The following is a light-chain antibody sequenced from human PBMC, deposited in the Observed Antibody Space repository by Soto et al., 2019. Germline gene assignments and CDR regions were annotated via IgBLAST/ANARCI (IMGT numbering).Light chain of an antibody. Sequence: DIQMTQSPSTLSASVGDRVTITCRASQSISSWLAWYQQKPGKAPKLLIYDASRLESGVPSRFSGSESGTEFTLTISGLHAEDFATYYCQQYNNFPLTFGGGTKV. CDR2: DAS. CDR1: QSISSW. J-gene: IGKJ4*01. V-gene: IGKV1-5*01. CDR3: QQYNNFPLT.